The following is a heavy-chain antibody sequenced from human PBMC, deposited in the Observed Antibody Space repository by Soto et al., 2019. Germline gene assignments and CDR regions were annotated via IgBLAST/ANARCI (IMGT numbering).Heavy chain of an antibody. CDR2: ISYDGSNK. V-gene: IGHV3-30-3*01. CDR1: GFTFSSYA. D-gene: IGHD5-12*01. CDR3: ARVVATIGPYYYYGMDV. Sequence: QVQLVESGGGVVQPGRSLRLSCAASGFTFSSYAMHWVRQAPGKGLEWVAVISYDGSNKYYADSVKGRFTISRDNSKHTLDLQMNRMRAEDTAVYYCARVVATIGPYYYYGMDVWGQGTTVTVSS. J-gene: IGHJ6*02.